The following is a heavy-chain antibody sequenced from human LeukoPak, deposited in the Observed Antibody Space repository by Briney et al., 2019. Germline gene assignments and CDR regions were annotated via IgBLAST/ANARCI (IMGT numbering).Heavy chain of an antibody. J-gene: IGHJ4*02. Sequence: GGSLRLSCAASGFTFSDYSMHWVRQAPGKGLEWVAFIRYDGSNKYYADSVKGRFTISRDNSKNTLYLQMNSLRAEDTAVYYCAKDRHPVATTPIYFDYWGQGTLVTVSS. V-gene: IGHV3-30*02. CDR2: IRYDGSNK. CDR3: AKDRHPVATTPIYFDY. CDR1: GFTFSDYS. D-gene: IGHD5-12*01.